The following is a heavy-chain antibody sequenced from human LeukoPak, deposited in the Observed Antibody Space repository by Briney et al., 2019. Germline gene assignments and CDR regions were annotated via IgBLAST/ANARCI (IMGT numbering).Heavy chain of an antibody. D-gene: IGHD4-11*01. CDR1: GGTFSSYT. CDR2: IIPILGIA. Sequence: SVKVSCKASGGTFSSYTISWVRQAPGQGLEWMGRIIPILGIANYAQKFQGRVTITADKSTSAAYMELSSLRSEDTAVYYCAREQVTGSPYYYYYMDVWGKGTTVTVSS. CDR3: AREQVTGSPYYYYYMDV. V-gene: IGHV1-69*04. J-gene: IGHJ6*03.